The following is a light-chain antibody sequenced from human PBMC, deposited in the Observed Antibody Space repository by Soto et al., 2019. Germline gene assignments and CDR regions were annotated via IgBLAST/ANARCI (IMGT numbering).Light chain of an antibody. CDR3: SSFAGTKNWL. CDR1: SSDVGGYNF. Sequence: QSALTQPPSASGSPGQSVTISCTGTSSDVGGYNFVSWYQQHPGKAPKLMIYEVSERPSGVPDRFFGSKFGNTASLTVSGLQAEDEADYHCSSFAGTKNWLFGGGIKVTVL. CDR2: EVS. V-gene: IGLV2-8*01. J-gene: IGLJ3*02.